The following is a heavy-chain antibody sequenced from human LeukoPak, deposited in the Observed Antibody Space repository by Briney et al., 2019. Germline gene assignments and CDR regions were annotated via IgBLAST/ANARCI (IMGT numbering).Heavy chain of an antibody. D-gene: IGHD1-26*01. CDR3: ARIPGGSYRRRDYYYGRDV. J-gene: IGHJ6*02. Sequence: ASVKVSCKASGYTFTSYDINWVRQATGQGLEWMGWMNPNSGNTGYAQKFQGGVTMTRNNTLITASMQLSSLRYADTAAYYCARIPGGSYRRRDYYYGRDVWGQGTTVTVSS. CDR2: MNPNSGNT. V-gene: IGHV1-8*01. CDR1: GYTFTSYD.